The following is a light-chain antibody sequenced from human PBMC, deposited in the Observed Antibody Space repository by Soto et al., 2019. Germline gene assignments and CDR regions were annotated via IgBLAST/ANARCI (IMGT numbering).Light chain of an antibody. CDR1: SRDVGGYNY. V-gene: IGLV2-14*01. CDR2: EVS. Sequence: QSALTQPASESGSPGQSITISCTGTSRDVGGYNYVSCYQQHPGKAPKLRIYEVSTRPSGVSHRFSSSKSGYTASLTLSWLQAEDEADYYCSSYTSSSTLVCGGGTKVTV. J-gene: IGLJ3*02. CDR3: SSYTSSSTLV.